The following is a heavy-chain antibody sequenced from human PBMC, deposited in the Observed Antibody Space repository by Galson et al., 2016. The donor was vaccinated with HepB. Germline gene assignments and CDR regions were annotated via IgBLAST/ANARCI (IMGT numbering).Heavy chain of an antibody. V-gene: IGHV3-74*01. D-gene: IGHD5-24*01. Sequence: SLRLSCAASGFTFSNYWMVWVRQAPGKGLVWVSHINFDGSSTNYADSVKGRFTISRDTAKNTLYLQMNSLRAEDTAFYYCARREAGRGFYYYYFGMDIWGQGTTVTVSS. CDR1: GFTFSNYW. CDR2: INFDGSST. CDR3: ARREAGRGFYYYYFGMDI. J-gene: IGHJ6*02.